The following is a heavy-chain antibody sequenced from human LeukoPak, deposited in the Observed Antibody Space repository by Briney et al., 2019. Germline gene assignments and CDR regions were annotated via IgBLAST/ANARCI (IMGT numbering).Heavy chain of an antibody. D-gene: IGHD3-22*01. V-gene: IGHV1-24*01. J-gene: IGHJ4*02. CDR2: FDPEDDET. CDR1: GYILSELS. CDR3: ATASFYYDTSGYPFDY. Sequence: WASVKVSCKVSGYILSELSMHWVRQAPGKGLEWMGGFDPEDDETVYAQTFQGRVTMTEDTSTDTAYMELSSLRSEDTAVYYCATASFYYDTSGYPFDYWGQGTLVTVSS.